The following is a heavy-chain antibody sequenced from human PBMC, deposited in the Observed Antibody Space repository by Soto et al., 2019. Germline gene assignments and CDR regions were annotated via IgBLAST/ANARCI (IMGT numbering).Heavy chain of an antibody. CDR1: GGTFSSYA. CDR3: ARHDCISSSCYYYYYYGMDV. V-gene: IGHV1-69*13. CDR2: IIPIFGTV. J-gene: IGHJ6*02. Sequence: SVKVSCKASGGTFSSYAISWVRQAPGQGLEWMGVIIPIFGTVNYAQKFQGRVTITADESTSTAYMELSSLRSEDTAVYYCARHDCISSSCYYYYYYGMDVWGQGTTVTVSS. D-gene: IGHD2-2*01.